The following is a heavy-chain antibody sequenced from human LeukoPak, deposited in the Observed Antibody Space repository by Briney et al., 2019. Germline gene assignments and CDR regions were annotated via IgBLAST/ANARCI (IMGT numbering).Heavy chain of an antibody. CDR2: IIPIFGTV. CDR3: ARTVIAAAGDYYYMDV. Sequence: SVKVSCKASGGTFSSYAISWVRQAPGQGLECMGGIIPIFGTVNYAQKFQGRVTITMDDSTSTDYMELSSLRSEDTAVYYCARTVIAAAGDYYYMDVWGKGTTVTVSS. CDR1: GGTFSSYA. D-gene: IGHD6-13*01. J-gene: IGHJ6*03. V-gene: IGHV1-69*05.